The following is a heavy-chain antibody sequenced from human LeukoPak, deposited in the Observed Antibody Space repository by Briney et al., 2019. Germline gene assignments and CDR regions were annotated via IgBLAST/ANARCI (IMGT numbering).Heavy chain of an antibody. J-gene: IGHJ1*01. CDR2: ISWNSGSI. Sequence: PGGSLRLSCAASGFTFDDYAMHWVRQAPGKGLEWVSGISWNSGSIGYADSVKGRFTISRDNAKNSLYLQMNSLRAEDTAVYYCAKDRRPNSYRSRWLEHWGQGTLVTVSS. D-gene: IGHD6-13*01. CDR3: AKDRRPNSYRSRWLEH. CDR1: GFTFDDYA. V-gene: IGHV3-9*01.